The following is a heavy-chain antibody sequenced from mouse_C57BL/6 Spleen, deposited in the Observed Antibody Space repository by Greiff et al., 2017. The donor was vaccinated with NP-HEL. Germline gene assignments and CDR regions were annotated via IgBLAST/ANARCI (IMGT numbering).Heavy chain of an antibody. V-gene: IGHV1-4*01. CDR3: ARYTTVVAPYYAMDY. J-gene: IGHJ4*01. CDR2: INPSSGYT. D-gene: IGHD1-1*01. CDR1: GYTFTSYT. Sequence: VQLQQSGAELARPGASVKMSCKASGYTFTSYTMHWVKQRPGQGLEWIGYINPSSGYTKYNQKFKDKATLTADKSSSTAYMQLSSLTSEDSAVYYCARYTTVVAPYYAMDYWGQGTSVTVSS.